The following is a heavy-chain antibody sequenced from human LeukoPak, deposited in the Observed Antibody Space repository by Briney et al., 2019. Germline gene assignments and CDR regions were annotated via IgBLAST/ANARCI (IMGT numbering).Heavy chain of an antibody. J-gene: IGHJ3*02. V-gene: IGHV1-2*02. CDR1: GYTFTGYC. Sequence: ASVKVSCKASGYTFTGYCMHWVRQAPGQGLEWMGWINPNSGGTNYAQKFQGRVTMTRDTSISTAYMELSRLRSDDTAVYYCARACSGGSCYFGAYDAFDIWGQGTMVTVSS. CDR3: ARACSGGSCYFGAYDAFDI. D-gene: IGHD2-15*01. CDR2: INPNSGGT.